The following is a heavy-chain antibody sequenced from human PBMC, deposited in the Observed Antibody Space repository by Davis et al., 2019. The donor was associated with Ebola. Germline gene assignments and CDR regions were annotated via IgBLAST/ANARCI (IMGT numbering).Heavy chain of an antibody. CDR2: IYSGGST. J-gene: IGHJ6*02. CDR3: ASLGELVETNGYYYYYGMDV. CDR1: GFTVSSNY. V-gene: IGHV3-53*01. Sequence: GGSLRLSCAASGFTVSSNYMSWVRQAPGKGLEWVSVIYSGGSTYYADSVKGRFTISRDNAKNSLYLQMNSLRDEDTAVYYCASLGELVETNGYYYYYGMDVWGQGTTVTVSS. D-gene: IGHD2-8*02.